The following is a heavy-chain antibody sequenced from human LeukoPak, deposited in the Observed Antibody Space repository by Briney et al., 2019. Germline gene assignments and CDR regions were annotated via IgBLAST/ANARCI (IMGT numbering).Heavy chain of an antibody. J-gene: IGHJ5*02. CDR3: ARHYGP. V-gene: IGHV4-31*03. Sequence: SQTLSLTCTVSGGSICSGGYYWSWIRQHPGKGLEWIGYIHYSESTYYNPPLKSRVTISVDTSKNQFSLKLSSVTAADTAVYYCARHYGPWGQGTLVTVSS. CDR1: GGSICSGGYY. CDR2: IHYSEST. D-gene: IGHD3-16*01.